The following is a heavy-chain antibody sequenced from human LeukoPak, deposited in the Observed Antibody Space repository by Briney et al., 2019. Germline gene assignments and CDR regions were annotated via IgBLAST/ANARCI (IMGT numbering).Heavy chain of an antibody. CDR2: ISSSGSTI. J-gene: IGHJ4*02. Sequence: AGGALRVSCAAPGFTFRGYEMNWVCEAPGEGLWWGSYISSSGSTIDYADSMKGRFTISRDNAKNTLYLQMSSLTAEATAVYYCARHYCSSTSCLPDYWGQGTLVTVSS. D-gene: IGHD2-2*01. V-gene: IGHV3-48*03. CDR3: ARHYCSSTSCLPDY. CDR1: GFTFRGYE.